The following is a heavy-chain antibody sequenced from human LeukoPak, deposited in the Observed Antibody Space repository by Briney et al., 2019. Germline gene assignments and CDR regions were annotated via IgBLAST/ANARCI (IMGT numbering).Heavy chain of an antibody. J-gene: IGHJ4*02. CDR3: ARVSGNGQFWSGYRYYFDY. CDR2: INPNSGGT. D-gene: IGHD3-3*01. Sequence: GASVKVSCKASGYTFTGYYMHWVRQAPGQGLEWMGWINPNSGGTNYAQKFQGRVTMTRNTSISTAYMELSSLRSEGTAVYYCARVSGNGQFWSGYRYYFDYWGQGTLVTVSS. CDR1: GYTFTGYY. V-gene: IGHV1-2*02.